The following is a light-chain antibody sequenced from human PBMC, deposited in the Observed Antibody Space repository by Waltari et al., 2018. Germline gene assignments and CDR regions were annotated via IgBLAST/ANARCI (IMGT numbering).Light chain of an antibody. CDR1: QSVSSN. CDR2: GAS. CDR3: QQYNNWPPWT. Sequence: ETVMTQSPATLSVSPGERATLSCRASQSVSSNLAWYQQKPGQAPRLLIYGASTRATGIPARFSGSGSWTEFTLTISSLQSEDFAVYYCQQYNNWPPWTFGQGTKVEIK. J-gene: IGKJ1*01. V-gene: IGKV3-15*01.